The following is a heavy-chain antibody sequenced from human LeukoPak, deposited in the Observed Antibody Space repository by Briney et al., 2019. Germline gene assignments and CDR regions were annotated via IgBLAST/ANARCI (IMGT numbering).Heavy chain of an antibody. Sequence: SETLSLTCTVSGASFSSNYWSRIRQPPGKGLEWIGHVDYTGNTNYNSSLKSRVTFSVDTSNKQFSLKLTSVTAADTAVYFCAGAPNVYYFAFGIQGVLVTVSS. CDR3: AGAPNVYYFAF. V-gene: IGHV4-59*08. CDR2: VDYTGNT. CDR1: GASFSSNY. D-gene: IGHD2-8*01. J-gene: IGHJ4*02.